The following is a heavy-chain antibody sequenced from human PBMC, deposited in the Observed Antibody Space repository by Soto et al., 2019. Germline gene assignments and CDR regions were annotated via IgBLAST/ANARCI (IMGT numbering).Heavy chain of an antibody. V-gene: IGHV3-23*01. CDR3: ANVSLGALTLTDYYLYGLDV. J-gene: IGHJ6*02. Sequence: GGSLRLSCAASGFTFSTYAMNWVRQAPGKGLEWVSAISGGGGSTYYADSVKGRVAISRDSSNNTLYLLMNSLRAEDTAVYYRANVSLGALTLTDYYLYGLDVWGQGATVTVSS. CDR2: ISGGGGST. D-gene: IGHD1-20*01. CDR1: GFTFSTYA.